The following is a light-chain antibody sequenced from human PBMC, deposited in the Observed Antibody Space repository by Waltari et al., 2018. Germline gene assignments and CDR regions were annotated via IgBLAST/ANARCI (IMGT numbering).Light chain of an antibody. CDR1: KSISNY. CDR2: AAS. CDR3: QQSYSMPLT. Sequence: DIQMTQSPSSLSASVGDSVTITCRANKSISNYLNWYQQKAGTAPKFMIYAASSLRSGVPSRFSGGGSGTDFTLTISTLQPEDFATYYCQQSYSMPLTFGGGTKVEIK. V-gene: IGKV1-39*01. J-gene: IGKJ4*01.